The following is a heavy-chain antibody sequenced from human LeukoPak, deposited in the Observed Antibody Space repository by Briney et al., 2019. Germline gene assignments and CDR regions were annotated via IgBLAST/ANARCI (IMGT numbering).Heavy chain of an antibody. Sequence: SETLSLTCTVSGGSISSGGYYWSWIRQHPGKGLEWIGYIYYSGSTYYNPSLKSRVTISVDTSKNQFSLKLSSVTAAGTAVYYCARGGTLSYYYDSSGYYFDYWGQGTLVTVSS. V-gene: IGHV4-31*03. D-gene: IGHD3-22*01. CDR2: IYYSGST. CDR3: ARGGTLSYYYDSSGYYFDY. CDR1: GGSISSGGYY. J-gene: IGHJ4*02.